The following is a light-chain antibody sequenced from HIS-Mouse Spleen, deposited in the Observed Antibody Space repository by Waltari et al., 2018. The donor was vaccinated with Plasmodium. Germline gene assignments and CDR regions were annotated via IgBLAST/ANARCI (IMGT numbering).Light chain of an antibody. CDR1: RRAVGGSNY. J-gene: IGLJ2*01. V-gene: IGLV2-8*01. Sequence: QSALTQPPSASGSPGQSVTISCTGPRRAVGGSNYLPWYQQPPGKAPKLMIYEVSKRPSGVPDRFSGSKSGNTASLTVSGLQAEDEADYYCSSYAGSNNLVFGGGTKLTVL. CDR2: EVS. CDR3: SSYAGSNNLV.